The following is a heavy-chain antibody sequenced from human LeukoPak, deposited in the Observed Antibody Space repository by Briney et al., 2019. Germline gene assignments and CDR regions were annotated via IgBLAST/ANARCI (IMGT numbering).Heavy chain of an antibody. CDR2: IKSKTDGGTT. D-gene: IGHD6-13*01. CDR1: GFTFSNAW. Sequence: GGSLRLSCAASGFTFSNAWMSWVRQAPGKGPEWVGRIKSKTDGGTTDYAAPVKGRFTISRDDSKNTLYLQMNSLKTEDTAVYYCTTGMYSSSWYSYFDYWGQGTLVTVSS. V-gene: IGHV3-15*01. CDR3: TTGMYSSSWYSYFDY. J-gene: IGHJ4*02.